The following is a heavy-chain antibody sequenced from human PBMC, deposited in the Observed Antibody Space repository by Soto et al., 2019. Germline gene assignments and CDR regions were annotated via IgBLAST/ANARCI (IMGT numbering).Heavy chain of an antibody. CDR1: GGSIRGYY. Sequence: PSETLSLTCTFSGGSIRGYYWSLIRQPPGKGLEWIGYIYYSGSTNYNPSLKSRVTISVDTSKTQFSLKLTSVTAADTAVYYCARVGMYATSWYPDYWGQGTQVTVSS. D-gene: IGHD2-2*01. CDR3: ARVGMYATSWYPDY. J-gene: IGHJ4*02. CDR2: IYYSGST. V-gene: IGHV4-59*01.